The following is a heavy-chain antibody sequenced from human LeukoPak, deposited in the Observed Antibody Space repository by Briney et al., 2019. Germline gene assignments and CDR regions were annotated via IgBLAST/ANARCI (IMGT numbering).Heavy chain of an antibody. Sequence: PSETLSLTCTVSGGSISSYYWSWIRQPPGKGLEWIGYIYYSGSTNYNPSLKSRVTISVDTSKNQFSLNLSSVTAADTAVYYCARQVYYYDLLDYWGQGTLVTVSS. D-gene: IGHD3-22*01. CDR3: ARQVYYYDLLDY. J-gene: IGHJ4*02. CDR2: IYYSGST. V-gene: IGHV4-59*08. CDR1: GGSISSYY.